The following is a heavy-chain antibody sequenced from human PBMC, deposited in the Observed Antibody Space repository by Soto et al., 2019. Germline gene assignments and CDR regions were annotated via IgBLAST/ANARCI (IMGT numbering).Heavy chain of an antibody. V-gene: IGHV1-8*01. CDR3: ARALYYDCWSGYYWFDP. CDR2: MNPNSGNT. CDR1: GYTFTSYD. J-gene: IGHJ5*02. D-gene: IGHD3-3*01. Sequence: ASVKVSCKASGYTFTSYDINWVRQATGQGLEWMGWMNPNSGNTGYAQKFQGRVTMTRNTSISTAYMELSSLRSEDTAVYYCARALYYDCWSGYYWFDPWGQGTLVTVSS.